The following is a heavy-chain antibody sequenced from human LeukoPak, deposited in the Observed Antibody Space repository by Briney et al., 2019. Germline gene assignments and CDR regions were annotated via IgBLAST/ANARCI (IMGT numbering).Heavy chain of an antibody. D-gene: IGHD6-13*01. CDR1: GFTFSSYG. V-gene: IGHV3-23*01. CDR3: AKLHSSSWYVGY. CDR2: ISGSGGST. J-gene: IGHJ4*02. Sequence: GGSLRLSCAASGFTFSSYGMSWVRQAPGKGLEWVSAISGSGGSTYYADSVKGRFAISRDNSKNTLYLQMNSLRAEDTAVYYCAKLHSSSWYVGYWGQGTLVTVSS.